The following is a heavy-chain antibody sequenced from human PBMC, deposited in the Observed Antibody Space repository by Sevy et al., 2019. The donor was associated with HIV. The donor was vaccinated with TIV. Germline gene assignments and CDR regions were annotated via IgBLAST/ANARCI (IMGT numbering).Heavy chain of an antibody. CDR1: RFTFNTYA. D-gene: IGHD6-19*01. CDR2: ISYDGTNE. J-gene: IGHJ4*02. CDR3: ARDGVSSGWYRGYYFDY. V-gene: IGHV3-30*04. Sequence: GGSLRLSCAASRFTFNTYAIHWVRQAPGKGLDWVAFISYDGTNEYYADSVKGRFTISRDNSKNTLYLQMNSLRAEDTAVYYCARDGVSSGWYRGYYFDYWGQGTLVTVSS.